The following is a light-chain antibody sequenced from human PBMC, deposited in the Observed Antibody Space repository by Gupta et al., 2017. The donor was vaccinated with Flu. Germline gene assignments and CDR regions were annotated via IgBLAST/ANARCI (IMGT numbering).Light chain of an antibody. CDR2: DVS. CDR1: SSDVGGSNF. V-gene: IGLV2-11*01. CDR3: CSNAGSYTYV. Sequence: QSALTQPRSVSGSPGQSVTLSCTGTSSDVGGSNFVSWYQQHPGKAPKLMLYDVSKRPSGVPDRFSGSKSGNTASLTISGLQAEDEADYYCCSNAGSYTYVFGTETKVTVL. J-gene: IGLJ1*01.